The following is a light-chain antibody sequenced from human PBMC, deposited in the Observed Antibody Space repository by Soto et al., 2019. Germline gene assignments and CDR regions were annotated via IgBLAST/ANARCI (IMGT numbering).Light chain of an antibody. Sequence: QSVLTQPPSVSAAPGQKVTISCSGSISNIGNNFVSWYKQLPGTAPKLLIYDNNKRPSGSPDRVSGSKSGTSATLGIIGLQTRDEADYYCGTWDYRLSAMVFGGGTKLTVL. V-gene: IGLV1-51*01. CDR3: GTWDYRLSAMV. CDR2: DNN. J-gene: IGLJ2*01. CDR1: ISNIGNNF.